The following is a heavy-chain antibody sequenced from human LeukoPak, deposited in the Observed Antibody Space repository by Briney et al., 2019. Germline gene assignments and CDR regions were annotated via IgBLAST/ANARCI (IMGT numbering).Heavy chain of an antibody. D-gene: IGHD3-10*01. Sequence: GGSLRLSCAASGFTFNSYGMHWVRQAPGKGLEWVAVIWYDGSNKYYADSVRGRFTISRDNSKNTLYLQMNSLRAEDTAVYYCANAQQPYGSGSARNWGQGTLVTVSS. CDR2: IWYDGSNK. CDR3: ANAQQPYGSGSARN. V-gene: IGHV3-33*06. CDR1: GFTFNSYG. J-gene: IGHJ4*02.